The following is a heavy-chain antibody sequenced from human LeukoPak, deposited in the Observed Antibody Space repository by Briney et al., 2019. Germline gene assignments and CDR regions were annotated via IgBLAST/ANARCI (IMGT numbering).Heavy chain of an antibody. CDR3: ARQVVVAAPNYYYYMDV. CDR2: ISSSSSYI. CDR1: GFTFSSYS. V-gene: IGHV3-21*01. D-gene: IGHD2-15*01. J-gene: IGHJ6*03. Sequence: GSLRLSCAASGFTFSSYSMNWVRQAPGKGLEWVSSISSSSSYIYYADSVKGRFTISRDNAKNSLYLQMNSLRAEDTAVYYCARQVVVAAPNYYYYMDVWGKGTTVTVSS.